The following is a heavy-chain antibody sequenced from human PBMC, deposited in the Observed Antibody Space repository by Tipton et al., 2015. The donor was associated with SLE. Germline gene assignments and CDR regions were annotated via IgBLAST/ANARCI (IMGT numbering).Heavy chain of an antibody. CDR1: GDSISRSVYY. CDR2: IFQTGST. J-gene: IGHJ4*02. D-gene: IGHD5-12*01. V-gene: IGHV4-39*07. Sequence: TLSLTCTVSGDSISRSVYYWDWVRQSPGKGLEWIGSIFQTGSTYYNPSLKSRVTMSVDTSKNQFSLKLSSVTAADAAVYYCARGDVVATTNWGQGTLVSVSS. CDR3: ARGDVVATTN.